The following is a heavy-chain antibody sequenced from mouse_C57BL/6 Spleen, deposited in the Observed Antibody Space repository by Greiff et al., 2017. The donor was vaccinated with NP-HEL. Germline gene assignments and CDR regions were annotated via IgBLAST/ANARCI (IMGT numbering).Heavy chain of an antibody. CDR3: ARQAVRFYYFDY. CDR2: ISNGGGST. V-gene: IGHV5-12*01. CDR1: GFTFSDYY. Sequence: DVQLVESGGGLVQPGGSLKLSCAASGFTFSDYYMYWVRQTPEKRLEWVAYISNGGGSTYYPDTVKGRFTISRDNATNTLYLQMGRLKSEDTAMYYCARQAVRFYYFDYWGQGTTLTVSS. J-gene: IGHJ2*01.